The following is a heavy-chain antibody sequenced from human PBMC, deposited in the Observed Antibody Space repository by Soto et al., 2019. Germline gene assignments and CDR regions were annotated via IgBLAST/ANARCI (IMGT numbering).Heavy chain of an antibody. Sequence: GGSLRLSCAASGFTFSSYSMNWVRQAPGKGLEWVSSISSSSSYIYYADSVKGRFTISRDNAKNSLYLQMNSLRAEDTAVYYCARGEGEDIVVVPAAIYFGFDYWGQGTLVTVSS. CDR1: GFTFSSYS. CDR3: ARGEGEDIVVVPAAIYFGFDY. CDR2: ISSSSSYI. J-gene: IGHJ4*02. V-gene: IGHV3-21*01. D-gene: IGHD2-2*01.